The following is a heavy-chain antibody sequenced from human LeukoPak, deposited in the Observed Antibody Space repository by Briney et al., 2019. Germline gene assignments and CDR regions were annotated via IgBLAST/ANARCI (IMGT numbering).Heavy chain of an antibody. CDR3: AKGKRFRYFDNTKYYFDN. CDR2: ISYDGSNE. V-gene: IGHV3-30*04. J-gene: IGHJ4*02. CDR1: GFTFSSYV. Sequence: GGSLRLSCAASGFTFSSYVMHWVRQAPGKGLEWVAIISYDGSNEYYADSVKGRFTISRDNSKNTLYLQMNSLRAEDTAVYYCAKGKRFRYFDNTKYYFDNWGQGTLVTVSS. D-gene: IGHD3-9*01.